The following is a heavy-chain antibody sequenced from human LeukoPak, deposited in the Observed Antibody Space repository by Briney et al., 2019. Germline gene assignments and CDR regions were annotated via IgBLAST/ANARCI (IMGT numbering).Heavy chain of an antibody. Sequence: ASVKVSCKASGYTFTGYYMHWVRQAPGQGLEWMGWINPNSGGTNYAQKFQGWVTMTRDTSISTAYMELSRPRSDDTAVYYCARARGEYYYDSSGQMPDYWGQGTLVTVSS. CDR1: GYTFTGYY. CDR2: INPNSGGT. V-gene: IGHV1-2*04. D-gene: IGHD3-22*01. J-gene: IGHJ4*02. CDR3: ARARGEYYYDSSGQMPDY.